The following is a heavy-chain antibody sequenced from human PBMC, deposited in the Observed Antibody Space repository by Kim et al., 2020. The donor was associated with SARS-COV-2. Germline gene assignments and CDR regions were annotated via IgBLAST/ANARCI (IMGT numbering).Heavy chain of an antibody. D-gene: IGHD3-22*01. J-gene: IGHJ4*02. CDR2: INHSGST. V-gene: IGHV4-34*01. CDR3: ARANYYRHRGLDY. Sequence: SETLSLTCAVYGGSFSGYYWSWIRQPPGKGLEWIGEINHSGSTNYNPSLKSRVTISVDTSKNQFSLKLSSVTAADTAVYYCARANYYRHRGLDYWGQGTLVTVSS. CDR1: GGSFSGYY.